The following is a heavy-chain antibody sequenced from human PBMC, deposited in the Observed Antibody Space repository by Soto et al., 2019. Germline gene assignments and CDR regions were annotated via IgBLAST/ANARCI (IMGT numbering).Heavy chain of an antibody. CDR1: GFTFSSYG. CDR3: AKVLRGKDDYIWGSKTWGAQSDAFDL. J-gene: IGHJ3*01. V-gene: IGHV3-30*18. Sequence: QVQLVESGGGVVQPGRSLRLSCAASGFTFSSYGMHWVRQAPGKGLEWVAVISYDGSNKYYADSVKGRFTISRDNSKNTLYLKMNSLRAEDTAVYYCAKVLRGKDDYIWGSKTWGAQSDAFDLWGQGTMVTVSS. CDR2: ISYDGSNK. D-gene: IGHD3-16*01.